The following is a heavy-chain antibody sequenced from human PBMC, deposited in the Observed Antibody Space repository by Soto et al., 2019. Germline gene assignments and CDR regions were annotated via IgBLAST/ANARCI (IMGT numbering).Heavy chain of an antibody. CDR1: GFTFSSYG. CDR3: AKEAVTTPYYFDY. CDR2: ISYDGSNK. D-gene: IGHD3-3*01. V-gene: IGHV3-30*18. Sequence: QVQLVKSGGGVVQPGRSLRLSCAASGFTFSSYGMHWVRQAPGKGLEWVAVISYDGSNKYYADSVKGRFTISRDNSKNTLYLQMNSLRAEDTAVYYCAKEAVTTPYYFDYWGQGTLVTVSS. J-gene: IGHJ4*02.